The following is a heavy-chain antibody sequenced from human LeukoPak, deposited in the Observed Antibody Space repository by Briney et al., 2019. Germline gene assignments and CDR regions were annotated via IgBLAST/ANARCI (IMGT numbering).Heavy chain of an antibody. J-gene: IGHJ4*02. CDR2: VSGSGTST. CDR1: GFTFINYG. Sequence: PGGSLRLSCAGSGFTFINYGMIWVRQAPGKGLEWVSSVSGSGTSTHYADSVKGRFTITRDNSKDTVDLQMNSLRAEDTAVYYCAKDQYCTSTSCYVGYWGQGTLVTVSS. CDR3: AKDQYCTSTSCYVGY. V-gene: IGHV3-23*01. D-gene: IGHD2-2*01.